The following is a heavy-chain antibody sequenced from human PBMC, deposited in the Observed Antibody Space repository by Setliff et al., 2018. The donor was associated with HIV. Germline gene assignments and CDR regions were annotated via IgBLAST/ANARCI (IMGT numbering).Heavy chain of an antibody. J-gene: IGHJ6*02. CDR2: ISGYNGHT. CDR1: GYIFTNFG. V-gene: IGHV1-18*01. Sequence: ASVKVSCKAFGYIFTNFGISWVRQAPGQGLEWMGWISGYNGHTNYAQKFQGGVTMTIDTSTSTGYMDLRSLRSDDTAVYYCATPMFPNYHDNSVLIDWGQGTTVTVSS. CDR3: ATPMFPNYHDNSVLID. D-gene: IGHD3-22*01.